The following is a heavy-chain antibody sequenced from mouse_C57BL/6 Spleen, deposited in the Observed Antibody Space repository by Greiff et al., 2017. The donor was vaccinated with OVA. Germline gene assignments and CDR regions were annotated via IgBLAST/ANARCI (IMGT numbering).Heavy chain of an antibody. D-gene: IGHD1-1*02. CDR2: IYWDDDK. V-gene: IGHV8-12*01. Sequence: QVTLKESGPGLLQSSQPLSLTCSFSGFSLRTSGMGVSWIRQPSGKGLEWLAHIYWDDDKRYNPSLKSRLTISKDTSRNQVFLKITSVDTADTATYYCARDYDAMDYWGQGTSVTVSS. CDR3: ARDYDAMDY. J-gene: IGHJ4*01. CDR1: GFSLRTSGMG.